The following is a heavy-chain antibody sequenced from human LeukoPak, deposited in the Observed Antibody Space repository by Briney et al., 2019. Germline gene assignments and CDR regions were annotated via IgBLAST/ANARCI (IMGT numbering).Heavy chain of an antibody. Sequence: ASVKVSCKASGYTFTSYGISWVRQAPGQGLEWMGWISAYNGNTNYAQKLQGRVTMTTDTSTSTAYMGLRSLRSDDTAVYYCARGTDIVVVPAAVDYWGQGTLVTVSS. CDR1: GYTFTSYG. V-gene: IGHV1-18*01. CDR2: ISAYNGNT. CDR3: ARGTDIVVVPAAVDY. D-gene: IGHD2-2*01. J-gene: IGHJ4*02.